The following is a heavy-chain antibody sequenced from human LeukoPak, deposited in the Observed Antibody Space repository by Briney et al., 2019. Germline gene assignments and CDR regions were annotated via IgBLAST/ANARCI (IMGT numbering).Heavy chain of an antibody. J-gene: IGHJ4*02. V-gene: IGHV1-69*13. D-gene: IGHD3-22*01. CDR2: IIPIFGTA. Sequence: SVKVSCKASGGTFSTFGISWVRQAPGQGLEWMGGIIPIFGTANYAQKFQGRVTITADESTSTAYMELSSLRSEDTAVYYCASPDYYDSSGYYPPYWFDYWGQGTLVTVSS. CDR1: GGTFSTFG. CDR3: ASPDYYDSSGYYPPYWFDY.